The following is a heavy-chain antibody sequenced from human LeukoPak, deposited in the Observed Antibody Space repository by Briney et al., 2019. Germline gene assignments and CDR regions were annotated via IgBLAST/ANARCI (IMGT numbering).Heavy chain of an antibody. CDR1: GFTFSSYA. CDR2: ISYDGSNK. Sequence: GRSLRLSCAASGFTFSSYAMHWVRQAPGKGLEWVAVISYDGSNKYYADSVKGRFTISRDNSKNTLYLQMNSLRAEDTAVYYCARDTNGDAFDIWGQGTMVTVSS. CDR3: ARDTNGDAFDI. V-gene: IGHV3-30*04. D-gene: IGHD2-8*01. J-gene: IGHJ3*02.